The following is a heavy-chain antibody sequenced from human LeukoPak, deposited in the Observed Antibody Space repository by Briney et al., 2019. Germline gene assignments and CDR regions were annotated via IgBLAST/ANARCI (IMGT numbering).Heavy chain of an antibody. V-gene: IGHV1-46*01. Sequence: ASVKVSCKASGYTFTSYDINWVRQAPGQGLEWMGIINPSGGSTSYAQKFQGRVTMTRDTSTSTVYMELSSLRSEDTAVYYCARDRGTRGDGYNLYYFDYWGQGTLVTVSS. CDR2: INPSGGST. CDR1: GYTFTSYD. CDR3: ARDRGTRGDGYNLYYFDY. J-gene: IGHJ4*02. D-gene: IGHD5-24*01.